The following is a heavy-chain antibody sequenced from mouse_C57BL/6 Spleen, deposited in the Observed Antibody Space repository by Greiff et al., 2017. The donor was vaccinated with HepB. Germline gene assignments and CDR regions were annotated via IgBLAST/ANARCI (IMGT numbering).Heavy chain of an antibody. V-gene: IGHV5-4*01. J-gene: IGHJ3*01. D-gene: IGHD2-2*01. CDR3: ARDQGYAWFAY. CDR2: ISDGGSYT. Sequence: EVNLVESGGGLVKPGGSLKLSCAASGFTFSSYAMSWVRQTPEKRLEWVATISDGGSYTYYPDNVKGRFTISRHNAKNNLYLQMSHLKSEDTAMYYCARDQGYAWFAYWGQGTLVTVSA. CDR1: GFTFSSYA.